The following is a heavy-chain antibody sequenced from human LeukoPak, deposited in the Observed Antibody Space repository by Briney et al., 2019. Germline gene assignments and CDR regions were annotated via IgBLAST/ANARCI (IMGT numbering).Heavy chain of an antibody. CDR3: ARDPLPMITFGGVIVDWYFDL. Sequence: GASVKVSCKASGGTFSSYAISWVRQAPGQGLEWMGRIIPILGIANYAQKFQGRVTITADKSTSTAYMELSSLRSEDTAVCYCARDPLPMITFGGVIVDWYFDLWGRGTLVTVSS. CDR2: IIPILGIA. D-gene: IGHD3-16*02. J-gene: IGHJ2*01. CDR1: GGTFSSYA. V-gene: IGHV1-69*04.